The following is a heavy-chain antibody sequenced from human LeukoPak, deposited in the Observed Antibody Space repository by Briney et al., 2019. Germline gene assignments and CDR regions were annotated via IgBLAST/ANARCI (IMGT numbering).Heavy chain of an antibody. CDR2: IYPRDSDT. CDR1: GSSFTNSW. D-gene: IGHD4-17*01. J-gene: IGHJ4*02. Sequence: GASLKISCKGSGSSFTNSWIGWVRQMPGKGLEWMGIIYPRDSDTRYSPSFQGQVTISADKSISTAYLQWSSLKASDTAIYYCARLYGHYFDYRGQGTLVTVSS. V-gene: IGHV5-51*01. CDR3: ARLYGHYFDY.